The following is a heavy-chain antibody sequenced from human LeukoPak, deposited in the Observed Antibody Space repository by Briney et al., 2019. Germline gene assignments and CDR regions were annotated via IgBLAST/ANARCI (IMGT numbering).Heavy chain of an antibody. D-gene: IGHD4-17*01. J-gene: IGHJ6*02. CDR3: ARDRYGDHHYYYYGMDV. CDR1: GGSISSGGYY. CDR2: IYYSGST. V-gene: IGHV4-31*03. Sequence: SETLSLTCTVSGGSISSGGYYWSWIRQHPGKGLEWIGYIYYSGSTYYNPSLKSRVTISVDTSKNQFSLKLSSVTAADTAVYYCARDRYGDHHYYYYGMDVWGQGTTVTVSS.